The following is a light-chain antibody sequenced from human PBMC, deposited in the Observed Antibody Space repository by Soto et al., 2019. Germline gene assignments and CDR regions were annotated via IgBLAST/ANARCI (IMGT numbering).Light chain of an antibody. CDR1: SSNIGNNY. CDR3: GTWDSSLSVV. CDR2: DNN. Sequence: QSVLTQPPSVSAAPGQKVTISCSGSSSNIGNNYVSWYQQLPGTAPKLLIYDNNKRPSGIPDRFSGSKSGTSATLGITGLQTGDEADYYSGTWDSSLSVVFGGGPKVTVL. J-gene: IGLJ2*01. V-gene: IGLV1-51*01.